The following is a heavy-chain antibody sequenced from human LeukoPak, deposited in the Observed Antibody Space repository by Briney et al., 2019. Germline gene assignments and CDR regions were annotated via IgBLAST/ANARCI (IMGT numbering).Heavy chain of an antibody. D-gene: IGHD3-16*01. Sequence: SETLSLTCTVSGGSISSYYWSWIRQPPGKGLEWIGYIYYSGSTNYNPSLKSRVTISVDTSKNQFSLKLSSLTAADTAVDYCWGYDEYVFFDYWCQGNLVTVS. J-gene: IGHJ4*02. CDR2: IYYSGST. CDR1: GGSISSYY. CDR3: WGYDEYVFFDY. V-gene: IGHV4-59*01.